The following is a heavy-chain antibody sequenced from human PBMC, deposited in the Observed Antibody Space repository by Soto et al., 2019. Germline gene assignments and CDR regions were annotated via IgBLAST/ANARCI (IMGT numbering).Heavy chain of an antibody. J-gene: IGHJ4*02. D-gene: IGHD3-3*01. Sequence: VGSLRLSCAGSGFTFGADWMSWVRQAPGKGLEWVANINRGGSTFYADSVKGRFTISRDNSKNTLYLQMHSLRADDTAVYYCANVPEYNFWSGYRYYFDYWGQGTLVTVSS. V-gene: IGHV3-23*01. CDR1: GFTFGADW. CDR2: INRGGST. CDR3: ANVPEYNFWSGYRYYFDY.